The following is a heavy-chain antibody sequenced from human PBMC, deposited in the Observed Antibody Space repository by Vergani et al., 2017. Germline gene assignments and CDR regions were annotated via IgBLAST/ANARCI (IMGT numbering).Heavy chain of an antibody. J-gene: IGHJ4*02. V-gene: IGHV3-73*01. CDR3: STSGFHDKSDYYILDH. D-gene: IGHD3-22*01. CDR2: IRTKTYNYAT. CDR1: GFTFSDSA. Sequence: EVQLLESGGDLVQPGGSLKLSCAASGFTFSDSAMHWVRQASGKGLEWLGRIRTKTYNYATTYAASLKGRFTISRDDSKNMVYLQMNSLRTDDTAVYYCSTSGFHDKSDYYILDHWGQGTLVTVSS.